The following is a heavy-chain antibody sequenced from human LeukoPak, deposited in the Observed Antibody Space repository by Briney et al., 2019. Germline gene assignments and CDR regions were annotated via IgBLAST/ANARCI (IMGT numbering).Heavy chain of an antibody. V-gene: IGHV3-23*01. D-gene: IGHD5-12*01. J-gene: IGHJ4*02. CDR1: GFTFSSYA. CDR2: ICGTGGST. Sequence: TGGSLRLSCAASGFTFSSYAMSWVRQAPGKGLEWVSAICGTGGSTYYADSVKGRFTISSDNSKTTLYLQMNSLRAEDTAVYYCAKRSSEWVRSLILFFAYWGQGTLVTVSS. CDR3: AKRSSEWVRSLILFFAY.